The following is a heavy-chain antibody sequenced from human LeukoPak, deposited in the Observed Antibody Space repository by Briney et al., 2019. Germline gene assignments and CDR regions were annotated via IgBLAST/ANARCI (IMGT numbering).Heavy chain of an antibody. CDR2: VYYIGTT. J-gene: IGHJ4*02. V-gene: IGHV4-61*08. Sequence: PSETLSLTCTVSGGSVSSPDSYWSWIRQPPGKGLEWIGNVYYIGTTSYNSSLKSRVTISVDTSKNQFSLKLNSVTAADTAVYYCARAGYHGDYGHFDYWGQGTLVTVSS. CDR3: ARAGYHGDYGHFDY. CDR1: GGSVSSPDSY. D-gene: IGHD4-17*01.